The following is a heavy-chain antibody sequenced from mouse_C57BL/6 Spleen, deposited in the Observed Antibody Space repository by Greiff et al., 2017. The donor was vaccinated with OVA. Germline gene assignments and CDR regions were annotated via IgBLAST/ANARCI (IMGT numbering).Heavy chain of an antibody. J-gene: IGHJ1*03. Sequence: QVQLQQPGTELVKPGASVKLSCKASGYTFTSYWMHWVKQRPGQGLEWIGNINPSNGGTNYNEKFKSNATLTVDKSSSTAYMQLSSLTSEDSAVYYCANYGSRRWYFDVWGTGTTVTVSS. V-gene: IGHV1-53*01. CDR1: GYTFTSYW. D-gene: IGHD1-1*01. CDR2: INPSNGGT. CDR3: ANYGSRRWYFDV.